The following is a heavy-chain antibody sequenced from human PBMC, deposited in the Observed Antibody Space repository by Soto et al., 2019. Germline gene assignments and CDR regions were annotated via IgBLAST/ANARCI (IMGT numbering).Heavy chain of an antibody. Sequence: QVQLVQSGAEVKKPGASVKVSCKASGYTFTSYDINWVRQATGQGLEWMGWMNPNSGNTGYAQKSQVRVTMTRNTSIRSAYMALSSPRSEDTAVYYCARTRYGDNVYYWGQGTLVTVSS. J-gene: IGHJ4*02. D-gene: IGHD4-17*01. CDR1: GYTFTSYD. V-gene: IGHV1-8*01. CDR2: MNPNSGNT. CDR3: ARTRYGDNVYY.